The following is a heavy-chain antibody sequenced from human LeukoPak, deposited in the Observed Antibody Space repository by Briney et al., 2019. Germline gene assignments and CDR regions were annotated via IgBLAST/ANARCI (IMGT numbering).Heavy chain of an antibody. D-gene: IGHD3-22*01. J-gene: IGHJ4*02. CDR1: GGSISSYY. CDR2: IYYSGST. CDR3: ARMLGYYDSSGYYNYFDY. V-gene: IGHV4-59*01. Sequence: PSETLSLTCTVSGGSISSYYWSWIRQPPGKGLEWIGYIYYSGSTNYNPSLKSRVTISVDTSKNQSSLKLSSVTAADTAVYYCARMLGYYDSSGYYNYFDYWGQGTLVTVSS.